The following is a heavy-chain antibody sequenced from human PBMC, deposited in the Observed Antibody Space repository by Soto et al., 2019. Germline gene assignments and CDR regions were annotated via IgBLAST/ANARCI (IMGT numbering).Heavy chain of an antibody. CDR1: GFTFDDYA. CDR2: ISWNSGSI. Sequence: EVQLVESGGGLVQPGRSLRLSCAASGFTFDDYAIHWVRQAPGKGLEWVSGISWNSGSIGYADSVKGRFTISRDNAKNSLYLQMNSLRAEDTALYYCAKASSSDDAFDIWGQGTMVTVSS. CDR3: AKASSSDDAFDI. V-gene: IGHV3-9*01. J-gene: IGHJ3*02.